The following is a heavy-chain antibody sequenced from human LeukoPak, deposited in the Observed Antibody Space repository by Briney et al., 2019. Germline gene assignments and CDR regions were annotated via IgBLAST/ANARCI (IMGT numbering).Heavy chain of an antibody. D-gene: IGHD6-19*01. Sequence: PSETLSLTCTVSGGSISSSSYYWGWIRQPPGKGLEWIGSIYYSGSTYYNPSLKSRVTISVDTSKNQFSLKLSSVTAADTAVYYCARRATSSGWSFDYWGQGTLVTVSS. J-gene: IGHJ4*02. CDR2: IYYSGST. V-gene: IGHV4-39*01. CDR3: ARRATSSGWSFDY. CDR1: GGSISSSSYY.